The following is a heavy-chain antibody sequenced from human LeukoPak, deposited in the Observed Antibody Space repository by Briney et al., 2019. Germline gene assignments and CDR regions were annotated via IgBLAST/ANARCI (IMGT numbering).Heavy chain of an antibody. V-gene: IGHV4-38-2*02. CDR3: ARWASISRQPGGFFDH. CDR1: GDSVTNDFF. Sequence: SETLSLTCTVSGDSVTNDFFWGWVRQPPGKELEWIGSFCLGRDTYYRPSLKSRVTTSVDTSKNQFSLNLNSVTAADTAVYYCARWASISRQPGGFFDHWGQGTLVTVSS. CDR2: FCLGRDT. J-gene: IGHJ4*02. D-gene: IGHD3-16*01.